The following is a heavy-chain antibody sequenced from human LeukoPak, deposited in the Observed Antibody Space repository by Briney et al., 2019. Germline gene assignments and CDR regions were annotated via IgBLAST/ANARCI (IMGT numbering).Heavy chain of an antibody. V-gene: IGHV3-21*01. D-gene: IGHD5-18*01. J-gene: IGHJ4*02. CDR1: GFTFSGYS. Sequence: GGSLRLSCAASGFTFSGYSMNWVRQAPGKGLEWVSSISSSSSYIYYADSVKGRFTISRDNAKNSLYLQMNSLRAEDTAVYYCARVLEAMAFDYWGQGTLVTVSS. CDR2: ISSSSSYI. CDR3: ARVLEAMAFDY.